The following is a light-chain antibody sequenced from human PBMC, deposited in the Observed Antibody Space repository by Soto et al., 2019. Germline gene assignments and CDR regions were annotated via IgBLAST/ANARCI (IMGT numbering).Light chain of an antibody. CDR1: SSDVGNYDY. Sequence: SVLPQPPSSSGSPGQSVTISCTGTSSDVGNYDYVSWYQQHPGKAPKLIIYEVSYRPSGVPDRFSGSKSGNTASLTVSGLQAEDEADYYCNSYGGRNNYVFGTGTKVPS. CDR3: NSYGGRNNYV. V-gene: IGLV2-8*01. J-gene: IGLJ1*01. CDR2: EVS.